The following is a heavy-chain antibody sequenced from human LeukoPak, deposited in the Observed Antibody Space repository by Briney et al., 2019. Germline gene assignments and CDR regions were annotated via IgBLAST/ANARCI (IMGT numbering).Heavy chain of an antibody. CDR2: ISGNVDSI. CDR1: GFTFINYA. V-gene: IGHV3-23*01. D-gene: IGHD3-10*01. Sequence: GGSLRLSCEVSGFTFINYAMTWVRQAPGRGLEWVSGISGNVDSIYYADSVKGRFTISRDNSKNTLYLQMNSLRVEDTALYYCAKDRDYYGTGSDFPYWGQGTLVTVSS. J-gene: IGHJ4*02. CDR3: AKDRDYYGTGSDFPY.